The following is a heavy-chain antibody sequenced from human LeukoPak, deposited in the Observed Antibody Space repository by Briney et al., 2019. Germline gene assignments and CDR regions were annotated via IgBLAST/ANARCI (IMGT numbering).Heavy chain of an antibody. CDR1: GYTFTTYD. CDR2: MNPNRGNT. V-gene: IGHV1-8*01. CDR3: ARGRGSGHKENWFDP. Sequence: ASVKVSCKASGYTFTTYDINWVRQATGQGLEWMGWMNPNRGNTGYTQKFQGRVTMTRNTSISTAYMELSSLRSEDTAVYYCARGRGSGHKENWFDPWGQGTLVTVSS. D-gene: IGHD6-19*01. J-gene: IGHJ5*02.